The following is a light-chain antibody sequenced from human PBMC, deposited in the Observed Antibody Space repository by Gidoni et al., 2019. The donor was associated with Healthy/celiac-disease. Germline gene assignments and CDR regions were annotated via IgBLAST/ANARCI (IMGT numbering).Light chain of an antibody. CDR2: AAS. CDR1: QSISSY. Sequence: DIQMTQSPSSLSASVGDRVTITCRASQSISSYLNWYQQKPGKAPKLLIYAASSLQSGVTSRFSGSVSGTDFTLTISSLQPEDFATYYCQQSYSTPPWTFXQXTKVEIK. J-gene: IGKJ1*01. CDR3: QQSYSTPPWT. V-gene: IGKV1-39*01.